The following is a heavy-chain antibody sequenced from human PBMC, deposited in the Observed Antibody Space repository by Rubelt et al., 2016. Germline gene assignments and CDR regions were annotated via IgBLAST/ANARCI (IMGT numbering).Heavy chain of an antibody. CDR2: INHSGST. J-gene: IGHJ4*02. V-gene: IGHV4-34*01. CDR1: GGSFSGYY. CDR3: ARATCSGGSCYGD. D-gene: IGHD2-15*01. Sequence: QVQLQQWGAGLLKPSETLSLTCAVYGGSFSGYYWSWIRQPPGKGLEWIGEINHSGSTHYNPSLKSRVTISVETSKNQFSLKLRSVTAADTAVYYCARATCSGGSCYGDWGQGTLVTVSS.